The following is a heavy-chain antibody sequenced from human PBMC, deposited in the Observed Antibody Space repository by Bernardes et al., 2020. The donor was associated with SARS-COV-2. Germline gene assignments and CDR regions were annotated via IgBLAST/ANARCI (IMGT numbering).Heavy chain of an antibody. CDR3: ARGDSGQYEALDI. CDR1: GFTFSLYD. V-gene: IGHV3-33*05. CDR2: LSSDGHDK. Sequence: SLTLSCTASGFTFSLYDVSWVRQSPAKGLEWVSFLSSDGHDKFLLDSVKGRFAISRDNSKQTLYLQMNSLKDDDTAVYYCARGDSGQYEALDIWGRGTTVIVSS. J-gene: IGHJ3*02. D-gene: IGHD3-10*01.